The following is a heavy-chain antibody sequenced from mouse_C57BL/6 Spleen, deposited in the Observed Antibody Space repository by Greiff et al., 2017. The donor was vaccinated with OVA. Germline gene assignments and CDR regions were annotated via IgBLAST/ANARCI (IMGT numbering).Heavy chain of an antibody. CDR3: ASSGSNFLD. V-gene: IGHV1-69*01. Sequence: QVQLQQPGAELVMPGASVKLSCKASGYTFTSYWMHWVKQRPGQGLEWIGEIDPSDSYTNYNQKFKGKSTLTVDKSSSTAYMQLSSLTSEDSAVYYCASSGSNFLDWGQGTTLTVSS. CDR2: IDPSDSYT. CDR1: GYTFTSYW. D-gene: IGHD2-5*01. J-gene: IGHJ2*01.